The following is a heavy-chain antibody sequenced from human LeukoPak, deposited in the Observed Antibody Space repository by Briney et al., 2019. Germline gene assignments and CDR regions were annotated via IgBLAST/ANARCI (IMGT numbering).Heavy chain of an antibody. D-gene: IGHD2-2*01. J-gene: IGHJ4*02. CDR3: ARARQRGFDY. Sequence: ASVTVSFKASGYTFTVYYMHWVRQAPGQGLEWMGWINPNSGGTNYAQKFQGRVTMTRDTSISTAYMELSRLRSDDTAVYYCARARQRGFDYWGQGTLVTVSS. V-gene: IGHV1-2*02. CDR1: GYTFTVYY. CDR2: INPNSGGT.